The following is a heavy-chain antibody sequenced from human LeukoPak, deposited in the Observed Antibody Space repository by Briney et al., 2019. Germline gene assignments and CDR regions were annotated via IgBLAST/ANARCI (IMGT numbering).Heavy chain of an antibody. CDR3: TRDEPTGSY. CDR2: INDGGGRT. J-gene: IGHJ4*02. D-gene: IGHD3-10*01. V-gene: IGHV3-23*01. Sequence: PGGSLRLSCAASGFIFSSYAMNWVRQAPGKGLEWVPAINDGGGRTYYADSVKGRFTISRDNSKNTLYLQMNSLRAEDTAVYFCTRDEPTGSYWGQGTLVTVSS. CDR1: GFIFSSYA.